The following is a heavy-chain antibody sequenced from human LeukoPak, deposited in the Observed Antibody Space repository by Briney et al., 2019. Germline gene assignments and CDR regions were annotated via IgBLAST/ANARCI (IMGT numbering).Heavy chain of an antibody. CDR1: GYTFTSYG. V-gene: IGHV1-18*01. D-gene: IGHD2-15*01. Sequence: ASVKVSCKASGYTFTSYGISWVRQAPGQGLEWIGWIRGYNGNTNYAQKLQGRVTMTTDTSTSTAYMERRSLRSDDTAVYYCGRGGNLPTDFWGQGTLVTVSS. J-gene: IGHJ4*02. CDR3: GRGGNLPTDF. CDR2: IRGYNGNT.